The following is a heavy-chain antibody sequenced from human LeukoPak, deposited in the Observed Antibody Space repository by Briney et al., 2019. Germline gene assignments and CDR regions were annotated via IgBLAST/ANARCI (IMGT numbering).Heavy chain of an antibody. CDR2: ISPGGGPT. J-gene: IGHJ4*02. CDR1: GFPFSIYG. D-gene: IGHD5-12*01. CDR3: AKDGAWLRFDD. Sequence: GGSLRLSCAGSGFPFSIYGMDWVRQAPGKGLEWVSGISPGGGPTYYADSVKGRFTISRDDSKNTLYLQMNNLRAEDTAVYYCAKDGAWLRFDDWGQGILVTVSS. V-gene: IGHV3-23*01.